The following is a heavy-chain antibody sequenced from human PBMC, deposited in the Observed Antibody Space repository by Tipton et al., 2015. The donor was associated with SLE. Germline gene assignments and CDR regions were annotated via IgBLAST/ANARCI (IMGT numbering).Heavy chain of an antibody. Sequence: TLSLTCTVSGDSITYYYWSWIRQPPGKGLEWIGYVYYGGSTNYNPSLKSRVTISLDTSKNQFSLQLSSVTAADTAVYYCATDRRIVVVPAAMDYNWFVPWGHGTLVTISS. J-gene: IGHJ5*02. CDR3: ATDRRIVVVPAAMDYNWFVP. CDR1: GDSITYYY. CDR2: VYYGGST. V-gene: IGHV4-59*01. D-gene: IGHD2-2*01.